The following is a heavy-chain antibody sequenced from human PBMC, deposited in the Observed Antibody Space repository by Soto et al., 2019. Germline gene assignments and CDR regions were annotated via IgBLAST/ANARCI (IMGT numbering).Heavy chain of an antibody. V-gene: IGHV3-74*01. CDR1: GFTFSSYW. J-gene: IGHJ5*02. CDR2: ISSDGSST. Sequence: PGGSLRLSCAASGFTFSSYWMHWARQAPGKGLEWVSRISSDGSSTTYADSVKGRFTISRDNAKNTLYLQMNSLRAEDTAVYYCAREYLLTFAPWGQGALVTVSS. D-gene: IGHD2-2*01. CDR3: AREYLLTFAP.